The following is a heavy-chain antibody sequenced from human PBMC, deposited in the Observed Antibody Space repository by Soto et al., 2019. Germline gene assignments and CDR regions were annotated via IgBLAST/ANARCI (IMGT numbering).Heavy chain of an antibody. CDR2: IYYSGST. CDR3: ARHLVQLERRFDY. J-gene: IGHJ4*02. Sequence: SETLSLTCTVSGGSISSSSYYWGWIRQPPGKGLEWIGSIYYSGSTYYNPSLKSRVTISVDTSKNQFSLKLSSVTAADTAVYYCARHLVQLERRFDYWGQGTLVTVSS. D-gene: IGHD1-1*01. V-gene: IGHV4-39*01. CDR1: GGSISSSSYY.